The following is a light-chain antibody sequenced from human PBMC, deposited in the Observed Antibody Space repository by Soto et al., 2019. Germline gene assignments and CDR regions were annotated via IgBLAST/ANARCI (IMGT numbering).Light chain of an antibody. CDR1: QSVSSN. V-gene: IGKV3-15*01. CDR2: GAS. J-gene: IGKJ2*01. Sequence: EIVMTQSPATLSVSPGERATLSCRASQSVSSNLAWYQQKPGQAPRLLIYGASTRATGIPARFSGSGSGTECTLTISSLQSEDVAVYYWQQYKNWPPGYTFGQGTKLEIK. CDR3: QQYKNWPPGYT.